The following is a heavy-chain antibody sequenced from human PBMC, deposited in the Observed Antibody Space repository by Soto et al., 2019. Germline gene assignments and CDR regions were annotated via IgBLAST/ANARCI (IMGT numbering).Heavy chain of an antibody. CDR3: ARYGIAAAASLDWFDP. V-gene: IGHV4-61*01. CDR1: GGSVSSGSYY. J-gene: IGHJ5*02. CDR2: IYYSGST. D-gene: IGHD6-13*01. Sequence: PSETLSLTCTVSGGSVSSGSYYWSWIRQPPGKGLEWIGYIYYSGSTNYNPSLKSRVTISVDTSKNQFSLKLSSVTAADTAVYYCARYGIAAAASLDWFDPWGQGTLVTVSS.